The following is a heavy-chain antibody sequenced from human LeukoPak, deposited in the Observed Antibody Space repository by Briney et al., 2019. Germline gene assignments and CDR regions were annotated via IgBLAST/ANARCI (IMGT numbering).Heavy chain of an antibody. Sequence: GGSLRLSCAGSGFTFSRYTFNWVRQAPGRGLEWVSAISGDSKYIYYTDSVKGRFTISRDNAKNSLYLQMNSLRAEDTAVYYCARGAIYYYGSGSYYNWFDPWGQGTLVTVSS. CDR2: ISGDSKYI. CDR1: GFTFSRYT. V-gene: IGHV3-21*01. J-gene: IGHJ5*02. CDR3: ARGAIYYYGSGSYYNWFDP. D-gene: IGHD3-10*01.